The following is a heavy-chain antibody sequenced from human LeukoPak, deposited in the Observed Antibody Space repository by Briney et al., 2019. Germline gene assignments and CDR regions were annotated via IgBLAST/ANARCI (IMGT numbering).Heavy chain of an antibody. Sequence: ASVKVSCKASGGTFSSYAISWVRQAPGQGLEWMGGIIPIFGTANYAQNLQGRLTMTTDTSTSTAYMELRSLRSDDTAVYYCARDGSGNWFDPWGQGTLVTVSS. V-gene: IGHV1-69*05. J-gene: IGHJ5*02. CDR3: ARDGSGNWFDP. D-gene: IGHD3-10*01. CDR1: GGTFSSYA. CDR2: IIPIFGTA.